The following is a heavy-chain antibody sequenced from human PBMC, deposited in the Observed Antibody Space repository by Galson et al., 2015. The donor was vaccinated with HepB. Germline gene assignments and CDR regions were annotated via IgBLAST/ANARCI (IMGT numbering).Heavy chain of an antibody. CDR2: INTDGSAT. V-gene: IGHV3-74*01. CDR1: GFGFSSSW. J-gene: IGHJ5*02. Sequence: SLRLSCAASGFGFSSSWMQWVRRAPGKRLVWVSRINTDGSATSYADSVKGRFTISRDNAKNTLYLQMNSLRVEETAVYYCARDQSVYAPSWGQGILVTVSS. CDR3: ARDQSVYAPS. D-gene: IGHD2-2*01.